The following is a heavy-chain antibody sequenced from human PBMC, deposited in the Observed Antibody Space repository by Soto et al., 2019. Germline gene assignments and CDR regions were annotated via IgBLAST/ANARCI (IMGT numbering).Heavy chain of an antibody. J-gene: IGHJ4*02. V-gene: IGHV1-18*01. CDR3: ARDQLPDVVVVAATGSDY. CDR2: ISAYNGNT. CDR1: GYTFTSYG. D-gene: IGHD2-15*01. Sequence: ASVKVSCKASGYTFTSYGISWVRQAPGQGLEWMGWISAYNGNTNYAQKLQGRVTMTTDTSTSTAYMELRSLRSDDTAVYYCARDQLPDVVVVAATGSDYWGQGTLVTVSS.